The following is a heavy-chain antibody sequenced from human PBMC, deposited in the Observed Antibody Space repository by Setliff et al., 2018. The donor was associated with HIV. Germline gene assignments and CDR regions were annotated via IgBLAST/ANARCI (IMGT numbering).Heavy chain of an antibody. CDR1: GGTFSGYA. CDR3: ARGEKRFLEWLPLDYYYYYYMDV. V-gene: IGHV1-69*01. CDR2: IIPIFGTA. Sequence: KISCKGSGGTFSGYAISWVRQAPGQGLELMGGIIPIFGTANYAQKFQGRVTITADESTSTAYMELSSLRSEDTAVYYCARGEKRFLEWLPLDYYYYYYMDVWGKGITVTVSS. J-gene: IGHJ6*03. D-gene: IGHD3-3*01.